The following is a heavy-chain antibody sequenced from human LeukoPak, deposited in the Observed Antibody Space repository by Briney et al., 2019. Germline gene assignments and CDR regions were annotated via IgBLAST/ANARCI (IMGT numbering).Heavy chain of an antibody. D-gene: IGHD2-21*01. Sequence: GGSLRLSCAASGFTFDDYAMHWGRQSPGKGLEWVSGINWSSDNIGYADSVKCRFTISRDNAENSLYLQVNSLRAEDTALYYCAKDTSSYSTDGAFDIWGQGTVVTVSS. CDR1: GFTFDDYA. J-gene: IGHJ3*02. V-gene: IGHV3-9*01. CDR3: AKDTSSYSTDGAFDI. CDR2: INWSSDNI.